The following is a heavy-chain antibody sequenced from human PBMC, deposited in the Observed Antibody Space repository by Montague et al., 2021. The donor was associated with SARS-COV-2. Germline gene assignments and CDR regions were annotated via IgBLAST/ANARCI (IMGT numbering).Heavy chain of an antibody. Sequence: SETLSLTCTVSGGSLSSYYWSWTRQPPGKGLEWIGYIYYSGSTNYNPSPKSRVTISVDTSKNQFSLNLSSVTAADTAVYYCARHVSGSLTHFHHWGQGSLVTVSS. D-gene: IGHD1-26*01. CDR1: GGSLSSYY. V-gene: IGHV4-59*08. J-gene: IGHJ1*01. CDR3: ARHVSGSLTHFHH. CDR2: IYYSGST.